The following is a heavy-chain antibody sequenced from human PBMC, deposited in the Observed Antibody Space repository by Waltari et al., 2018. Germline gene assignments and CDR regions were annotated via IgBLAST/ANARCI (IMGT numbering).Heavy chain of an antibody. CDR1: GGSFSGYY. CDR3: ARRDIVVVPAVTRGAHAFDI. V-gene: IGHV4-34*01. J-gene: IGHJ3*02. Sequence: QVQLQQWGAGLLKPSETLSLTCAVYGGSFSGYYWSWIRQPPGKGLEWIGEINNSGSTNYSPSLKSRVTISVDTSKNQFSLKLSSVTAADTAVYYCARRDIVVVPAVTRGAHAFDIWGQGTMVTVSS. D-gene: IGHD2-2*01. CDR2: INNSGST.